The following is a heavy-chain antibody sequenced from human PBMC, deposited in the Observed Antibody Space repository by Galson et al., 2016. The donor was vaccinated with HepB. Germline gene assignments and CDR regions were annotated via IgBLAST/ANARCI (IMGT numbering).Heavy chain of an antibody. CDR3: ARNDVLQVFHGMDV. CDR2: ISYSGTA. CDR1: GVPVRTFY. V-gene: IGHV4-59*02. Sequence: SETLSLTCTVSGVPVRTFYWSWVRHPPGKGLEWLGYISYSGTAAYNPSLKSRVTISMDESKNQVSLKLNSTTAADTAVYYCARNDVLQVFHGMDVWGPGTTVTVSS. J-gene: IGHJ6*02. D-gene: IGHD4-11*01.